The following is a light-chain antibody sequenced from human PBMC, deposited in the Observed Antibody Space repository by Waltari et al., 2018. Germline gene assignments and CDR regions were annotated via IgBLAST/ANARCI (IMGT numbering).Light chain of an antibody. CDR3: QQSYSLYT. J-gene: IGKJ2*01. V-gene: IGKV1-39*01. CDR1: QSISSY. Sequence: DIKMTQSPSSLSASVGSRVTITRRASQSISSYLNWYQQKPGKAPKILIYAASSLQSGVPSRFSGSGSGTDFTLTISSLQTEDFATYYCQQSYSLYTFGQGTKLEIK. CDR2: AAS.